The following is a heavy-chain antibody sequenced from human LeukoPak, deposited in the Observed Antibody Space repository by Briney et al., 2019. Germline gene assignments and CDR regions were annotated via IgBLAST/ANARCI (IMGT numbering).Heavy chain of an antibody. CDR3: AQADMVRGVSTFDY. CDR2: IYWDDDK. D-gene: IGHD3-10*01. V-gene: IGHV2-5*02. CDR1: GFSLSTSGVG. J-gene: IGHJ4*02. Sequence: SGPTLVNPTQTLTLTCTFSGFSLSTSGVGVGWIRQPPGKALEWLALIYWDDDKRYSPSQKSRLTITKDTSKNQVVLTMTNMDPVDTATYYCAQADMVRGVSTFDYWGQGTLVTVSS.